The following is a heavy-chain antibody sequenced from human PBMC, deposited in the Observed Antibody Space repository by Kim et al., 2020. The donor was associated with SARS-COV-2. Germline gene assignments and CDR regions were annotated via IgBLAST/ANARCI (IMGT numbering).Heavy chain of an antibody. D-gene: IGHD2-2*01. CDR3: ARGYCSSTSCYNYYYGMDV. Sequence: SETLSLTCTVSGGSISSYYWSWIRQPPGKGLEWIGYIYYSGSTNYNPSLKSRVTISVDTSKNQFSLKLSSVPAADTAVYYCARGYCSSTSCYNYYYGMDVCGPGTPVSVSS. CDR1: GGSISSYY. J-gene: IGHJ6*02. V-gene: IGHV4-59*01. CDR2: IYYSGST.